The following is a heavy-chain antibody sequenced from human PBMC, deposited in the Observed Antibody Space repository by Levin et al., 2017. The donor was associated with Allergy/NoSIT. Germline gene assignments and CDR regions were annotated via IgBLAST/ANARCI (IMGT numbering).Heavy chain of an antibody. Sequence: SVKVSCKASGGTFSSYAISWVRQAPGQGLEWMGGIIPIFGTANYAQKFQGRVTITADESTSTAYMELSSLRSEDTAVYYCASKEVATITSSYYYYGMDVWGQGTTVTVSS. CDR2: IIPIFGTA. D-gene: IGHD5-12*01. J-gene: IGHJ6*02. CDR1: GGTFSSYA. V-gene: IGHV1-69*13. CDR3: ASKEVATITSSYYYYGMDV.